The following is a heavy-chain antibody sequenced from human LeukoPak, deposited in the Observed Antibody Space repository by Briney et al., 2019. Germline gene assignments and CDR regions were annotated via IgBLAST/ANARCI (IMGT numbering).Heavy chain of an antibody. J-gene: IGHJ5*02. CDR3: ARGESRGRFGSGSLNNWCDP. V-gene: IGHV4-34*01. CDR2: INHSGVT. D-gene: IGHD3-10*01. Sequence: PSETLSLTCAVYGGSFSRYYWSWIRQPPGKGLEWIGEINHSGVTNYNPTLKSRVTISVDTSKNQFSLKLSSATAADTAVYYCARGESRGRFGSGSLNNWCDPWGQGTLVTVSS. CDR1: GGSFSRYY.